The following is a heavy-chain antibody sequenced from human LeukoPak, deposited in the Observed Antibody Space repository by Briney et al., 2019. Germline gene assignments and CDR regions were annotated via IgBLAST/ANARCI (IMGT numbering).Heavy chain of an antibody. CDR3: ARDGALFHGWFYYMDV. CDR2: ISSNGGST. Sequence: GGSLRLSCAASGFTFSTFAMIWVRQAPGKGLEYVSAISSNGGSTYYANSVKGRFTISRGNSKNTLYLQMGSLRAEDMAVYYCARDGALFHGWFYYMDVWGKGTTVTVSS. J-gene: IGHJ6*03. CDR1: GFTFSTFA. V-gene: IGHV3-64*01. D-gene: IGHD2-21*01.